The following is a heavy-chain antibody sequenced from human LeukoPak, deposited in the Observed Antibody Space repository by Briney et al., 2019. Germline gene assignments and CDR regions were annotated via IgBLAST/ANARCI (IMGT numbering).Heavy chain of an antibody. CDR1: GGTFSSYT. D-gene: IGHD4-23*01. CDR2: IIPILGIA. J-gene: IGHJ3*02. Sequence: ASVKVSCKASGGTFSSYTISWVRQAPGQGLEWMGRIIPILGIANYAQKFQGRVTITADKSTSTAYMELSSLRSEDTAVYYCARGYVGGNSRDAFDICGQGTMVTVSS. V-gene: IGHV1-69*02. CDR3: ARGYVGGNSRDAFDI.